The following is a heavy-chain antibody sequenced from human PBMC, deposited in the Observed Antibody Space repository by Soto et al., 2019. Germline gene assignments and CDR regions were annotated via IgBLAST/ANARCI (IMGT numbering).Heavy chain of an antibody. CDR3: AKDRGIIVKAGDAFDA. CDR2: ISDSGDRT. V-gene: IGHV3-23*01. D-gene: IGHD3-16*02. CDR1: GFTLSMSA. J-gene: IGHJ3*01. Sequence: EVQLMESGGGLVQPGGSLRLSCAGSGFTLSMSAVSWVRQAPGKGLEWVCYISDSGDRTYYADSVKGRFTISRDRSKNTVSLEMNTLRAEDTALYYCAKDRGIIVKAGDAFDAWGQGTMVTVSS.